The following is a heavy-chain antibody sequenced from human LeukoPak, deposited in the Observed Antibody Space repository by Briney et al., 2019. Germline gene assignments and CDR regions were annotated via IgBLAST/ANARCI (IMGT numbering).Heavy chain of an antibody. V-gene: IGHV3-49*04. CDR1: GFTFGDYA. J-gene: IGHJ3*02. CDR3: TRDLWWGGDCYSCRAFDI. D-gene: IGHD2-21*02. Sequence: GGSLRLSCTASGFTFGDYAMSWVRQAPGKGLEWVGFIRSKAYGGTTEYAASVKGRFTISRDDSKSIAYLQMNSLKTEDTAVYYCTRDLWWGGDCYSCRAFDIWGQGTMVTVSS. CDR2: IRSKAYGGTT.